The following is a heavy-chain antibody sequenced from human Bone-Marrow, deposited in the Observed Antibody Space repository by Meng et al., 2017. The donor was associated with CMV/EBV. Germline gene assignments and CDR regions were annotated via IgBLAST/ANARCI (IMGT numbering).Heavy chain of an antibody. Sequence: ASVKVSCKASGYTFTSNYIHWVRQAPGQGLEWMGIIQSSGGGTSYAQKFQGRVTMTRDTSTSTVYMELSSLRSEDTAVYYCARVEINHSSSWYGDIINYFDYWGQGTLVTVSS. CDR3: ARVEINHSSSWYGDIINYFDY. CDR1: GYTFTSNY. V-gene: IGHV1-46*01. D-gene: IGHD6-13*01. J-gene: IGHJ4*02. CDR2: IQSSGGGT.